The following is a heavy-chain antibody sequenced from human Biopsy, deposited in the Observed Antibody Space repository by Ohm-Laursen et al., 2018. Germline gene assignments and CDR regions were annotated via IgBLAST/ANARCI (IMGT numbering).Heavy chain of an antibody. CDR3: ARGDYFDSNGYFWFDP. V-gene: IGHV4-59*12. Sequence: SQTLSLTCTVSGGPIDSYYWSWIRQPPGKGLEWIGYMSNSGSTNYNPSLKTRVTISLDTPKNQFSLKLNSVTAADTAVYYCARGDYFDSNGYFWFDPWGQGTLVTVSS. CDR2: MSNSGST. J-gene: IGHJ5*02. D-gene: IGHD3-22*01. CDR1: GGPIDSYY.